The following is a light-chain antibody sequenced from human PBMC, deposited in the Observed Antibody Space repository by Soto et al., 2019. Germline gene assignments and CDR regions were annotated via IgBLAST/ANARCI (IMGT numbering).Light chain of an antibody. J-gene: IGLJ2*01. CDR2: EDI. CDR1: SSDVGSYNL. Sequence: QSALTQPASVSGSPGQSITISCTGTSSDVGSYNLVSWYQQHPGKAPKLMIYEDIERPSGVSNRFSGSKSGNTASLTISGLPTEDEADYYCCSYAGGTSVVFGGGTQLTVL. CDR3: CSYAGGTSVV. V-gene: IGLV2-23*01.